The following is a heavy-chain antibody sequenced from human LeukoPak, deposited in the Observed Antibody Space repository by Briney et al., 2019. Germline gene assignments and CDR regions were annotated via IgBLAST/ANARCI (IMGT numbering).Heavy chain of an antibody. CDR3: AKGNSSGWSRGYWYFDL. D-gene: IGHD6-19*01. Sequence: GGSLRLSCAASGFTFSIYAMSWVRQAPGKGLEWVSAISDSGGAAYYADSVKGRFTISRDNSKNTLYLQMNSLRAEDTAVYYCAKGNSSGWSRGYWYFDLWGRGTLVTVSS. CDR2: ISDSGGAA. J-gene: IGHJ2*01. V-gene: IGHV3-23*01. CDR1: GFTFSIYA.